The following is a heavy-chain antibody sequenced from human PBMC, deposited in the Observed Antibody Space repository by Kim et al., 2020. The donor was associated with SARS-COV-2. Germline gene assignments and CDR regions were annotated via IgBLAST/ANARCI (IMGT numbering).Heavy chain of an antibody. V-gene: IGHV4-61*02. CDR2: IYNSRRT. Sequence: IYNSRRTNSTPSLKSLVTISVDTSKNQFSLKLSSVTAADTAVYYCARGCDYWGQGTLVTVSS. CDR3: ARGCDY. J-gene: IGHJ4*02.